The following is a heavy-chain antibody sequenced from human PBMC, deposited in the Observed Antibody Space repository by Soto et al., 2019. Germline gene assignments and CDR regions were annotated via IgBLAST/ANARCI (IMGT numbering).Heavy chain of an antibody. V-gene: IGHV1-24*01. CDR3: ATGKSGSSWYRTGSDYYYYGMDV. CDR2: FDPEDGET. J-gene: IGHJ6*02. CDR1: GYTLTELS. D-gene: IGHD6-13*01. Sequence: GASVKVSCKVSGYTLTELSMHWVRQAPGKGLEWMGGFDPEDGETIYAQKFQGRVTMTEDTSTDTAYMELSSLGSEDTAVYYCATGKSGSSWYRTGSDYYYYGMDVWGQGTTVTVSS.